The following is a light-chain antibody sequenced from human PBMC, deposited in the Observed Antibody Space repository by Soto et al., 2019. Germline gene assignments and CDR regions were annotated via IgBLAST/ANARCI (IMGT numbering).Light chain of an antibody. CDR2: DVS. V-gene: IGLV2-14*01. CDR1: SSDVGGYNY. Sequence: QSVLTQPASVSRSPGQSITISCTGNSSDVGGYNYVSWYQQHPGKAPKLMIYDVSNRPPGVSNRFSGSKSGNTASLTISGLQAEDEADYYCSSYTSSSTYVFGTGTKVTVL. CDR3: SSYTSSSTYV. J-gene: IGLJ1*01.